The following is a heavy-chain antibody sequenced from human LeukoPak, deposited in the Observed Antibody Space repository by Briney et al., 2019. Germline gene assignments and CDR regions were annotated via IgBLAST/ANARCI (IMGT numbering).Heavy chain of an antibody. CDR1: GGSFSGYY. V-gene: IGHV4-34*01. D-gene: IGHD3-3*01. CDR2: INHSGST. CDR3: ARAQYDSPDY. Sequence: SETLSLTCAVYGGSFSGYYWSWIRQPPGKGLEWIGEINHSGSTNYNPSLKSRVTISVDTSKNQFSLKLSSVTAADMAVYYCARAQYDSPDYWGQGTLVTVSS. J-gene: IGHJ4*02.